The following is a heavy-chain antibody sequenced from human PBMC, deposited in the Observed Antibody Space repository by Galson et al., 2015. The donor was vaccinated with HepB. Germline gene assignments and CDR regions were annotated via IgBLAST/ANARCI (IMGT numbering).Heavy chain of an antibody. CDR3: AKEGVLSSSWSIHWYFDL. CDR2: ISGSGGST. D-gene: IGHD6-13*01. V-gene: IGHV3-23*01. Sequence: SLRLSCAASGFTFSSYAMSWVRQAPGKGLEWVSAISGSGGSTYYADSVKGRFTISRDNSKNTLYLQMNSLRAEDTAVYYCAKEGVLSSSWSIHWYFDLWGRGTLVTVSS. CDR1: GFTFSSYA. J-gene: IGHJ2*01.